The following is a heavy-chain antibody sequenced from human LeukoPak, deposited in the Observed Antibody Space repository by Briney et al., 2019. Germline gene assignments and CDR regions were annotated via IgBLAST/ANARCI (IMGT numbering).Heavy chain of an antibody. Sequence: GGSLRLSCAASGFTFSSYALSWVRQAPGKGLEWVSAISDSGTSTYYADSVKGRFTISRDNSKNTVYLQMNSLRAEDTAVYYCAKREVEPGDYWGQGTLVTVSS. CDR2: ISDSGTST. J-gene: IGHJ4*02. CDR3: AKREVEPGDY. D-gene: IGHD1-14*01. V-gene: IGHV3-23*01. CDR1: GFTFSSYA.